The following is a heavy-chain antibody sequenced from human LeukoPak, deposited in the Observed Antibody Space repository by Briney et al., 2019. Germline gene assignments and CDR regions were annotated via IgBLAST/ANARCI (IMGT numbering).Heavy chain of an antibody. CDR3: ARTGDPAYDAFDI. J-gene: IGHJ3*02. Sequence: ASVKVSCKASGGTFSSYAISWVRQAPGQGLEWMGGIIPIFGTANYAQKFQGRVTITTDESTSTAYMELSSLRSEDTAVYYCARTGDPAYDAFDIWGQGTLVTVSS. CDR2: IIPIFGTA. D-gene: IGHD7-27*01. CDR1: GGTFSSYA. V-gene: IGHV1-69*05.